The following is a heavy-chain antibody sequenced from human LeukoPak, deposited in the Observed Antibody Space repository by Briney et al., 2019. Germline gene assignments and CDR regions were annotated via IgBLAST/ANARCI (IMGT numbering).Heavy chain of an antibody. Sequence: GGSLRLSCAASGFTFNSYAMTWVRQAPGKGLEWVSTISASADSTYYPDSVKGRFTISRDNAKNSLYLQMNSLRAEDTAVYYCARGKRNFDYWGQGTLVTVSS. CDR2: ISASADST. CDR3: ARGKRNFDY. J-gene: IGHJ4*02. CDR1: GFTFNSYA. V-gene: IGHV3-23*01.